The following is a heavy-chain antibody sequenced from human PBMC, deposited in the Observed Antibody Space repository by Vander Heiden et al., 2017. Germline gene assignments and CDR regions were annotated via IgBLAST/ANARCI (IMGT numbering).Heavy chain of an antibody. Sequence: QVQLVQSGAEVKKPGSAVKVSGKASGGTFSSYAISWVRQAPGQGLEWLGVSIPIFGTANYAQKFQGRVTITADESTSTAYMERSSLRSEDTAVYYCATAYSSKYYFDYWGQGPLVTVSS. J-gene: IGHJ4*02. V-gene: IGHV1-69*01. CDR1: GGTFSSYA. CDR3: ATAYSSKYYFDY. CDR2: SIPIFGTA. D-gene: IGHD6-13*01.